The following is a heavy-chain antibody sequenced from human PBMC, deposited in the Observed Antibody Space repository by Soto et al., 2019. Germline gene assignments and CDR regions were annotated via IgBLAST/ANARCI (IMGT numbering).Heavy chain of an antibody. Sequence: KSSEALSLTCAVSGGSLSSSAYSWSWIRQPPGKGLEWIGFMYQSGSTYYNPSLKSRVTMSLDRPKNQFSLKLSSVTAADTAVYYCARELLFYDSDGLSWDDAFDIWGQGTMVTVSS. V-gene: IGHV4-30-2*01. CDR2: MYQSGST. CDR1: GGSLSSSAYS. J-gene: IGHJ3*02. D-gene: IGHD3-22*01. CDR3: ARELLFYDSDGLSWDDAFDI.